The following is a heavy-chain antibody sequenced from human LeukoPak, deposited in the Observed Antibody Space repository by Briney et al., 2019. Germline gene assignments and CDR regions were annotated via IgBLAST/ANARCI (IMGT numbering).Heavy chain of an antibody. CDR1: EFTFSNYA. Sequence: PGGSLRLSCAASEFTFSNYAMHWVRQAPGKGLEWVAFIRYDGSNKYYADSVKGRFTISRDNSKNTLYLQMNSLRAEDTAVYYCAKDGVGAASFDYWGQGTLVTVSS. CDR3: AKDGVGAASFDY. D-gene: IGHD1-26*01. CDR2: IRYDGSNK. V-gene: IGHV3-30*02. J-gene: IGHJ4*02.